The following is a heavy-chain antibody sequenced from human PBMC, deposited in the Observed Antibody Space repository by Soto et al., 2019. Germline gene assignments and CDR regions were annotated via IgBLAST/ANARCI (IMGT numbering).Heavy chain of an antibody. Sequence: ASVKVSCKASGYTFTSYGISWVRQAPGQGLEWMGWISAYNGNTNYAQKLQGRVTMTTDTSTSTAYMELRSLRSDDTAVYYCARDRCHSLRFLDRNWLDPWGQGTLVTVSS. J-gene: IGHJ5*02. CDR2: ISAYNGNT. D-gene: IGHD3-3*01. CDR1: GYTFTSYG. CDR3: ARDRCHSLRFLDRNWLDP. V-gene: IGHV1-18*01.